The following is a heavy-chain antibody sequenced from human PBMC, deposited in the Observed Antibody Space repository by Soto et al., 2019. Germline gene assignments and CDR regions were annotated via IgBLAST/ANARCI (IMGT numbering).Heavy chain of an antibody. Sequence: SETLSLTCTVSGGSIGSGDYYWSWIRQPPGKGLEWIGYIYYSGNTYYNPSLKSRLTISLDTSKNQFSLNLSSVTAADTAVYFCARVHRKLEPTLCFDTWGQGTLVTVSS. V-gene: IGHV4-30-4*01. J-gene: IGHJ5*02. CDR3: ARVHRKLEPTLCFDT. D-gene: IGHD1-1*01. CDR1: GGSIGSGDYY. CDR2: IYYSGNT.